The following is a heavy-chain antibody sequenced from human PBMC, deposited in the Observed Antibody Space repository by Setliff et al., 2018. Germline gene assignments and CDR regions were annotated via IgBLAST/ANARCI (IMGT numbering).Heavy chain of an antibody. CDR2: IVVGSGNT. CDR3: AAGGYDSSGYDY. J-gene: IGHJ4*02. D-gene: IGHD3-22*01. Sequence: SVKVSCKASGGTFSSYAISWVRQAPGQGLEWIGWIVVGSGNTNYAQKFQERVTITRDMSTSTAYMELSSLRSEDTAVYYCAAGGYDSSGYDYWGQGTLVTVSS. V-gene: IGHV1-58*02. CDR1: GGTFSSYA.